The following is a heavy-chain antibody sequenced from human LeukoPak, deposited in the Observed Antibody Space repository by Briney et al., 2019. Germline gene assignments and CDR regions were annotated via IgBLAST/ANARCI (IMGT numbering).Heavy chain of an antibody. CDR1: GGSISDNY. CDR2: AYYSGHT. D-gene: IGHD2-15*01. Sequence: SETLSLTCTVSGGSISDNYWSWIRQPPGKGLEWIGYAYYSGHTNYNSSLKSRVTMSLDTSKSQFSLRLSSVTAADTAVYFCTRHPFATPFDYWGPGTLVTVSS. V-gene: IGHV4-59*08. J-gene: IGHJ4*02. CDR3: TRHPFATPFDY.